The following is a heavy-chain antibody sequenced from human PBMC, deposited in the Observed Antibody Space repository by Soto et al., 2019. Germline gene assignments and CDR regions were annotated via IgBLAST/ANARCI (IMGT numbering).Heavy chain of an antibody. J-gene: IGHJ6*02. Sequence: PSETLSLTCTVSGGSISSGGYYWSWIRQHPGKGLEWIGYIYYSGSTYYNPSLKSRVTISVDTSKNQFSLKLSSVTAADTAVYYCARDLRSSLGGSYWEPYYYYGMDVWGQGTTVTVSS. D-gene: IGHD1-26*01. CDR2: IYYSGST. CDR3: ARDLRSSLGGSYWEPYYYYGMDV. CDR1: GGSISSGGYY. V-gene: IGHV4-31*03.